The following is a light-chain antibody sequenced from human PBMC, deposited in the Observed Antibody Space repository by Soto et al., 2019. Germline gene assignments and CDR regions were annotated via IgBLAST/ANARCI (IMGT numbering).Light chain of an antibody. CDR3: QQYNNWPPLT. CDR2: GAS. J-gene: IGKJ4*01. CDR1: QSVSSN. Sequence: EIVMTQSPANLSVSPGERATLSCRASQSVSSNLSCYQQKPGQAPRLLIYGASTRATGIPARFSGIGSGTEFTLTISSLQSEDFAVYYCQQYNNWPPLTFGGGTKVEIK. V-gene: IGKV3-15*01.